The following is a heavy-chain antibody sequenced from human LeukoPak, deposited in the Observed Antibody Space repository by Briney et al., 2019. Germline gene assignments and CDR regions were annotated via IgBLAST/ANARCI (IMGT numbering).Heavy chain of an antibody. CDR1: GVSISSTNW. CDR3: ASGGTLTYYGMNV. CDR2: IYHSGST. V-gene: IGHV4-4*02. D-gene: IGHD2-15*01. J-gene: IGHJ6*01. Sequence: SETLSLTCAVSGVSISSTNWWSWVRQPPGKGLEWIGEIYHSGSTNYNPSLKSRITISIDESKNQFSLKVSSVTAADTAVYYCASGGTLTYYGMNVWGQGTTVTVSS.